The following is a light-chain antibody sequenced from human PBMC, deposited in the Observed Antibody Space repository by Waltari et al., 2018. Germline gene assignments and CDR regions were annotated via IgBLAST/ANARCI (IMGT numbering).Light chain of an antibody. V-gene: IGLV2-14*03. J-gene: IGLJ3*02. CDR3: SSYTTSGTWV. Sequence: QSALTQPASVSGSPGQSITISCTGTSSDVGAYNHVCWYQQHPGKAPQLMTYDFSNRPSGVSNRFSGSKSGNTASLTISGLQPEDEADYYCSSYTTSGTWVFGGGTKLTVV. CDR1: SSDVGAYNH. CDR2: DFS.